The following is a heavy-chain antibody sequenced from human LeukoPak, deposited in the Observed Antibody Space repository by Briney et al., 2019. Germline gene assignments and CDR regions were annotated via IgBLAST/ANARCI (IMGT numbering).Heavy chain of an antibody. CDR2: VTSYNGDT. V-gene: IGHV1-18*04. D-gene: IGHD3-9*01. CDR3: AKDWHILTGRNCFDP. CDR1: GYTFNNYG. J-gene: IGHJ5*02. Sequence: ASVKVSCKASGYTFNNYGISWVRQAPGQRLEWMGWVTSYNGDTNYAQKLQGRVTMSTDTSTSTAYMELRSLRFDDTAIYYCAKDWHILTGRNCFDPWGQGTLVTVSS.